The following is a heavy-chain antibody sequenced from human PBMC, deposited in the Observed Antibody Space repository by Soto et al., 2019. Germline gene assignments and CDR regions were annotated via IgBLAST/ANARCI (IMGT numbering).Heavy chain of an antibody. CDR3: ARGGGGGYNV. J-gene: IGHJ1*01. V-gene: IGHV4-59*01. CDR1: GGSISSNQ. CDR2: LYYSGIT. D-gene: IGHD2-15*01. Sequence: QVQLQESGPGLMKPSETLSLTCTVSGGSISSNQWSWIRQFPGRGLEWIAYLYYSGITKSNPSLKSRVTISVDTSKDPCPLKLSSVTAADTGVYYCARGGGGGYNVWGQGTLVSVSS.